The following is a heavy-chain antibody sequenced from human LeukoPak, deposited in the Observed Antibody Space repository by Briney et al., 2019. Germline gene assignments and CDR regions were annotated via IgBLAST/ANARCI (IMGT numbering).Heavy chain of an antibody. D-gene: IGHD1-26*01. CDR2: IYHSGST. Sequence: PSETLSLTCAVSGGSISSSNWWSWVRQPPGKGLEWIGEIYHSGSTNYNPSLKSRVTISVDKSKNQFSLKLSSVTAADTAVYYCARDFMLGATTRPRFGYWGQGTLVTVS. V-gene: IGHV4-4*02. CDR3: ARDFMLGATTRPRFGY. CDR1: GGSISSSNW. J-gene: IGHJ4*02.